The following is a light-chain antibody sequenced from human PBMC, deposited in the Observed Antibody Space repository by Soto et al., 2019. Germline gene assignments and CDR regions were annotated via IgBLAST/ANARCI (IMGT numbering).Light chain of an antibody. Sequence: EIVMTQSPATLSVSPGGRATLSCRASQSISGTLAWSQQKPGQAPRLLIHGATTRATGIPARFSGSGSGTEFTLTISSLQSEDFAVYYCQQYNNWPRTFGQGTKVDIK. CDR2: GAT. CDR3: QQYNNWPRT. V-gene: IGKV3-15*01. CDR1: QSISGT. J-gene: IGKJ1*01.